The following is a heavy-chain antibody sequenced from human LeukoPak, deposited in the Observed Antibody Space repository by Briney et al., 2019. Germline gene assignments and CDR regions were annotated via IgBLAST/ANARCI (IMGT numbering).Heavy chain of an antibody. CDR3: ARDVSTSSWSDY. Sequence: GGSLRLSCAASGFTFSTYAMTWVRQAPGKGLEWVSTISGSGSSTYYADSVKGRFTISRDNSKNSLFLQMNSLRAEDTAVYYCARDVSTSSWSDYWGQGALVTVSS. V-gene: IGHV3-23*01. J-gene: IGHJ4*02. CDR2: ISGSGSST. D-gene: IGHD6-13*01. CDR1: GFTFSTYA.